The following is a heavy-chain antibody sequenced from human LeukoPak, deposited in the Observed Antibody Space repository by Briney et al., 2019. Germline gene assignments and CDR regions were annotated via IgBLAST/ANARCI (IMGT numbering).Heavy chain of an antibody. D-gene: IGHD3-9*01. CDR2: IRSNGVST. Sequence: GGSLRLSCAASGFTFSSHTIHWVRQAPGKGLEFVSAIRSNGVSTYYADSVRGRFTISRDNSKNTLYLQMGSLRTDDMAVYYCARGFDSPMDVWGKGTTVTVSS. CDR3: ARGFDSPMDV. V-gene: IGHV3-64*02. J-gene: IGHJ6*03. CDR1: GFTFSSHT.